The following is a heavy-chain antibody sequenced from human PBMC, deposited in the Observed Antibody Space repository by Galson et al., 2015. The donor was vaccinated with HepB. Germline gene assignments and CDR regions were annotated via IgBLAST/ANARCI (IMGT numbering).Heavy chain of an antibody. CDR3: ARQSRAAGMVDY. CDR1: GFTFSDYY. Sequence: SLRLSCAASGFTFSDYYMSWIRQAPGKGLEWVSYISSSSSYTNYADSVKGRFTISRDNAKNSLYLQMNSLRAEDTAVYYCARQSRAAGMVDYWGQGTLVTVSS. D-gene: IGHD6-13*01. V-gene: IGHV3-11*06. CDR2: ISSSSSYT. J-gene: IGHJ4*02.